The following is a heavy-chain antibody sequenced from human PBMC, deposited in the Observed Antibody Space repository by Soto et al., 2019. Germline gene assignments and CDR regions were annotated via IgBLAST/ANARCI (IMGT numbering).Heavy chain of an antibody. CDR3: ARDKDRLQLGGNYYFILDV. CDR2: IMPVFRRP. CDR1: GGTFRTSA. J-gene: IGHJ6*02. D-gene: IGHD1-1*01. Sequence: QVQLVQSGAEVKKPGSSVKVSCKASGGTFRTSAISWVRQAPGQGREGMGGIMPVFRRPKYAQNFQDRVNITADESTSTAYMELNSLRSDDTAVYNCARDKDRLQLGGNYYFILDVWGQGTAVTVPS. V-gene: IGHV1-69*12.